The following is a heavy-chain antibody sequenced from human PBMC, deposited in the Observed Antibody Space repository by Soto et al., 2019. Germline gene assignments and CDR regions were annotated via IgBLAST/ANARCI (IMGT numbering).Heavy chain of an antibody. CDR1: GFTFSSYG. Sequence: QVQLVESGGGVVQPGRSLRLSCAASGFTFSSYGMHWVRQAPGKGLEWVAVISYDGSNKYYADSVKGRFTISRDNSKNTLYLQMNGLRAEDTAVYYCAKGLWFGELLGVYFDYWGQGTLVTVSS. J-gene: IGHJ4*02. D-gene: IGHD3-10*01. CDR2: ISYDGSNK. CDR3: AKGLWFGELLGVYFDY. V-gene: IGHV3-30*18.